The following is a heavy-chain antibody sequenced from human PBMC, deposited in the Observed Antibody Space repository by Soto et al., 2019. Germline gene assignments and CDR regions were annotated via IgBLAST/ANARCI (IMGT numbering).Heavy chain of an antibody. CDR2: IYHSGST. D-gene: IGHD3-22*01. J-gene: IGHJ4*02. CDR1: GGSISSGGYS. Sequence: SETLSLTCAVSGGSISSGGYSWSWIRQPPGKGLEWIGYIYHSGSTYYNPSLKSRVTISVDRSKNQFSLKLSSVTAADTAVYYCARGANYYDSSGYYRYFDYWGQGTLVTVSS. V-gene: IGHV4-30-2*01. CDR3: ARGANYYDSSGYYRYFDY.